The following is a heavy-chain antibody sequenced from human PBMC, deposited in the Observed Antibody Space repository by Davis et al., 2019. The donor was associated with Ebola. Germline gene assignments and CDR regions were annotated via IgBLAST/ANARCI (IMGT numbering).Heavy chain of an antibody. D-gene: IGHD1-26*01. V-gene: IGHV4-4*02. CDR2: IYHNGNT. CDR1: GGSISSSNW. CDR3: AREKEWEVLLGRAFDT. Sequence: PSETLSLTCAVSGGSISSSNWWGWVRQPPGKGLEWIGEIYHNGNTNYNPSLKSRLTISVDTSKNQFFLKLSSVTAADTAVYYCAREKEWEVLLGRAFDTWGQGAMVTVSS. J-gene: IGHJ3*02.